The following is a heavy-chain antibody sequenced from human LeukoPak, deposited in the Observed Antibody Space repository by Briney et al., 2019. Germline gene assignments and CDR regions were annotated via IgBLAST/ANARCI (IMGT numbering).Heavy chain of an antibody. CDR2: ISGSGGST. Sequence: GGSLRLSCAASGFTFSSYAMSWVRQAPGKGLEWVSGISGSGGSTYYADSVKGRFTISRDNAKNSLYLQMNCLRAEDTAVYYCARDRPQTMVRGVVDYWGQGTLVTVSS. J-gene: IGHJ4*02. V-gene: IGHV3-23*01. CDR1: GFTFSSYA. D-gene: IGHD3-10*01. CDR3: ARDRPQTMVRGVVDY.